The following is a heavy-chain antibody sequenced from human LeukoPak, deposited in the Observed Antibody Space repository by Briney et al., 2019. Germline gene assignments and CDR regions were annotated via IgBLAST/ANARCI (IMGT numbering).Heavy chain of an antibody. V-gene: IGHV3-11*01. Sequence: GGSLRLSCAASGFTFSDYYMTWIRQAPGKGLEWVSYISSGGSTIHYADSVKGRFTISRDNAKNSVYLQMNSLRAEDTAVYYCAREGSESYSDYWGQGTLVTVSS. CDR3: AREGSESYSDY. CDR1: GFTFSDYY. CDR2: ISSGGSTI. D-gene: IGHD1-26*01. J-gene: IGHJ4*02.